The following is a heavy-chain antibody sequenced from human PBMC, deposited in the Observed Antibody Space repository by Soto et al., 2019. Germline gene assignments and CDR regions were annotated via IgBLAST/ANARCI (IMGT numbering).Heavy chain of an antibody. J-gene: IGHJ4*02. CDR1: GYTFTTYG. D-gene: IGHD2-15*01. CDR3: ARRGAYCSGGTCYHFDY. V-gene: IGHV1-18*04. CDR2: ISTYNGNT. Sequence: QVHLVQSGAEVKKPGASVKVSCKASGYTFTTYGISWVRQAPGQGLEWMGWISTYNGNTNYEQKLQGRVTLTTDTFTSTAYMELRSLRSDDTAVYYCARRGAYCSGGTCYHFDYWGQGTLVTVSS.